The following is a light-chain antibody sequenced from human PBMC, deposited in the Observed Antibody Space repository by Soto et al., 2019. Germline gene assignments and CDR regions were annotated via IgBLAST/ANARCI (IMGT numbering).Light chain of an antibody. Sequence: QSVLTQPPSASGTPGQRVTISCSGSSSNIGSNYVYWYQQLPGTAPKLLIYSNNQRPSGVPDRFSGSKSGTSASLAISGLRSDDEADYYCEAWDDSLSGHYVFGTGTKVTVL. CDR1: SSNIGSNY. V-gene: IGLV1-47*02. J-gene: IGLJ1*01. CDR2: SNN. CDR3: EAWDDSLSGHYV.